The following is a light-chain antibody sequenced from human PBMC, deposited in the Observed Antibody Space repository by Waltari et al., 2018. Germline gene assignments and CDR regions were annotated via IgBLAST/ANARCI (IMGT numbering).Light chain of an antibody. Sequence: QLVVTQSPSASASLGASVKLTCTLSSGHSSNIIAWLQQQPEKGPRYLMKVNSDGRHSRGDGIPDRFSGSSSGAERHLTISSLQAEDEADYYCQTGGHGTWVFGGGTKLTVL. V-gene: IGLV4-69*01. CDR3: QTGGHGTWV. J-gene: IGLJ3*02. CDR2: VNSDGRH. CDR1: SGHSSNI.